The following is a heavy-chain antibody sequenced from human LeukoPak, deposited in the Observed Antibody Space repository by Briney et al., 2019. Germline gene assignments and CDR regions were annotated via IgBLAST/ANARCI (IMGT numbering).Heavy chain of an antibody. CDR3: ARGLQYYYDTGCAFDI. CDR1: GGSISSSSYY. Sequence: SETLSLTCTVSGGSISSSSYYWGWIRQPPGKGLEWIGSIYYSGSTHYNPSLKSRVTISVDTSKNQFSLKLSSVTAADTAVYYCARGLQYYYDTGCAFDIWGQGTMVTVSS. CDR2: IYYSGST. V-gene: IGHV4-39*01. D-gene: IGHD3-22*01. J-gene: IGHJ3*02.